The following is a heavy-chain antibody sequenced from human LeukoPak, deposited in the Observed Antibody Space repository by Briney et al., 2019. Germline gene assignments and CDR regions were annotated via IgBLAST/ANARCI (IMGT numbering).Heavy chain of an antibody. Sequence: SETLSLTCTVSGGSISSYYWSWIRQPAGKGLEWIGRIYTSGSTNYNPSLKSRVTMSVDTTNNQFPQKQISVTAADTAVYYCARAEVVAGYYYYGMDVWGQGTTVTVSS. CDR1: GGSISSYY. V-gene: IGHV4-4*07. D-gene: IGHD6-19*01. J-gene: IGHJ6*02. CDR3: ARAEVVAGYYYYGMDV. CDR2: IYTSGST.